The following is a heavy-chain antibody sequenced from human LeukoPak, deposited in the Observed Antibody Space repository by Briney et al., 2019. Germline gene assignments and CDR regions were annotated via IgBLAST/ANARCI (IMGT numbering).Heavy chain of an antibody. V-gene: IGHV6-1*01. D-gene: IGHD4-11*01. CDR3: SKGYSMSF. CDR2: TYYRSKWYN. J-gene: IGHJ4*02. CDR1: GDSLSSNSTA. Sequence: SQTLSLTCAISGDSLSSNSTAWNWIRESPSRGLEWLGRTYYRSKWYNEYAVSVQSRITINSDTSKNHFSLQLNSVTPEDTAVYYCSKGYSMSFWGQGTLVTVSS.